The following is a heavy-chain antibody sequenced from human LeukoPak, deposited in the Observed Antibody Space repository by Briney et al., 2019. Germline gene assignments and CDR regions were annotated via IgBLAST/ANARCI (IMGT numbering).Heavy chain of an antibody. D-gene: IGHD1-26*01. CDR1: GFTFSSYA. V-gene: IGHV3-30-3*01. Sequence: PGRSLRLSCAASGFTFSSYAMHWVRQAPGKGLEWVAVISYDGSNKYYADSVKGRFTISRDNSKNTLYLQMNSLRAEDTAVYYCAREVGATGSFDYWGQGTLVTVSS. CDR3: AREVGATGSFDY. J-gene: IGHJ4*02. CDR2: ISYDGSNK.